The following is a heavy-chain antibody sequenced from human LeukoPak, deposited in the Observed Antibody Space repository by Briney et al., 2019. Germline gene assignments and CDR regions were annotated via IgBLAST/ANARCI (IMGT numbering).Heavy chain of an antibody. Sequence: GGSLRLSCAASGFTFSSYAMNWVRQAPGKGLEWVSTISGSGGNTYYADSVKGRFTISRDNAKSSLYLEMNSLRAEDTAMYYCARGFYTPDYWGQGTLVTVSS. CDR3: ARGFYTPDY. J-gene: IGHJ4*02. V-gene: IGHV3-23*01. CDR1: GFTFSSYA. CDR2: ISGSGGNT.